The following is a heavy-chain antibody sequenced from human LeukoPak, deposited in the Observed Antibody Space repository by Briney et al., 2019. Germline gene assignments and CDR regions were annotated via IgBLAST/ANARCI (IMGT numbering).Heavy chain of an antibody. CDR1: GGSISSGDYY. CDR2: IYYSGST. V-gene: IGHV4-30-4*01. Sequence: PSQTLSLTCTVSGGSISSGDYYWSWIRQPPGKGLEWIGYIYYSGSTYYNPSLKSRVTISVDTSKNQFSLKLSSVTAADTAVYYCARAVYSSSWYRTSSTGYYYYGMDVWGQGTTVTVSS. J-gene: IGHJ6*02. CDR3: ARAVYSSSWYRTSSTGYYYYGMDV. D-gene: IGHD6-13*01.